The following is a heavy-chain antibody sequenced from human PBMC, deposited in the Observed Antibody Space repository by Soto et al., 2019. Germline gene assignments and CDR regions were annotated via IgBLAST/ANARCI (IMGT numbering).Heavy chain of an antibody. V-gene: IGHV4-4*07. CDR3: ARGPRFSDWFDP. J-gene: IGHJ5*02. CDR1: GGSMTSYY. Sequence: SETLSLTCTVSGGSMTSYYWTWIRQPAGKGLEWIGRVYSSGGTHYNPSLKSRVTISLDTSKNQFSLRLLSVTDADTAVYFCARGPRFSDWFDPWGQGTLVTVSS. CDR2: VYSSGGT. D-gene: IGHD3-3*01.